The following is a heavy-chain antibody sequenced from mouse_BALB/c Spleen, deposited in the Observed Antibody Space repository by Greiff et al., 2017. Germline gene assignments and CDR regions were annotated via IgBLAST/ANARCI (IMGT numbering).Heavy chain of an antibody. D-gene: IGHD1-1*01. Sequence: VKLVESGAELVRPGTSVKMSCKAAGYTFTNYWIGWVKQRPGHGLEWIGDIYPGGGYTNYNEKFKGKATLTADTSSSTAYMQLSSLTSEDSAIYYCATYYYGSSDWYFDVWGAGTTVTVSS. CDR2: IYPGGGYT. CDR3: ATYYYGSSDWYFDV. V-gene: IGHV1-63*02. J-gene: IGHJ1*01. CDR1: GYTFTNYW.